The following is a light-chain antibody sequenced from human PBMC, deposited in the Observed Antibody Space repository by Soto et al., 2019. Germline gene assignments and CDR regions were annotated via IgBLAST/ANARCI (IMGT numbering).Light chain of an antibody. J-gene: IGKJ4*01. Sequence: EIAMTQSPATLSASPGESATLSCRASQRISSNKLAWYQQKPGQAPRLLMFGATNRATGIPDRFSGSGSGTDFTLTISRLEPEDFAVYYCQQYSSSPVTFGGGTKVDIK. CDR1: QRISSNK. V-gene: IGKV3-20*01. CDR3: QQYSSSPVT. CDR2: GAT.